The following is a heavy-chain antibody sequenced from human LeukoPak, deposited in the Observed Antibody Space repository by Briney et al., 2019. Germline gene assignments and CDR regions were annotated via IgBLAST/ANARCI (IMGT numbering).Heavy chain of an antibody. CDR1: GYSFINND. CDR3: VRDLRGSDDF. Sequence: ASVKVSCKASGYSFINNDINRVRQAPGQGLEWMAWMNPKSGNTGSAQHFQGRVTLTQNIAISTAYLEVRNLKSEDTAVYYCVRDLRGSDDFWGQGTLVIVTS. D-gene: IGHD1-26*01. J-gene: IGHJ4*02. V-gene: IGHV1-8*01. CDR2: MNPKSGNT.